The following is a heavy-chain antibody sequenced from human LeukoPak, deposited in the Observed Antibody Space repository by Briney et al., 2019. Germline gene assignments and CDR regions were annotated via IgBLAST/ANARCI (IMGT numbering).Heavy chain of an antibody. CDR1: GGSISSSNW. D-gene: IGHD1-26*01. V-gene: IGHV4-4*02. CDR2: IYHSGST. J-gene: IGHJ5*02. CDR3: AREVGAAYNWFDP. Sequence: PSGILSLTCAVSGGSISSSNWWSWVRQPPGKGLEWIGEIYHSGSTNYNPSLKSRVTISVDTSKNQFSLKLSSVTAADTAVYYCAREVGAAYNWFDPWGQGTLVTVSS.